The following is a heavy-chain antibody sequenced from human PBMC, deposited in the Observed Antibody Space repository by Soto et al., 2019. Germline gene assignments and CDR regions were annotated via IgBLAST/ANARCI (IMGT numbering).Heavy chain of an antibody. CDR2: INSDGSST. D-gene: IGHD2-21*02. Sequence: GGSLRLSCAASGFTFSSYWMHWVRQAPGKGLVWVSHINSDGSSTSYADSVKGRFTISRDNAKNTLYLKMNSLRAEDTAVYYCARQVVTYDAFDIWGQGTMVTVSS. J-gene: IGHJ3*02. CDR1: GFTFSSYW. V-gene: IGHV3-74*01. CDR3: ARQVVTYDAFDI.